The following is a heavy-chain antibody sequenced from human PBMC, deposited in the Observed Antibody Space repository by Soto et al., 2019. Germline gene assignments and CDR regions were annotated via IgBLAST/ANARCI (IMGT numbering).Heavy chain of an antibody. CDR1: GLTFSPYW. CDR2: IKEDGSVK. J-gene: IGHJ4*02. V-gene: IGHV3-7*03. CDR3: ARDVSSEYASILDV. D-gene: IGHD3-3*01. Sequence: PGGSLRLSCEGFGLTFSPYWMTWVRQAPGKGLEWVASIKEDGSVKNYADSVKGRFTVARDNVKRAMFLQMTSVRADDTAVYFCARDVSSEYASILDVWGRGAQVTVSS.